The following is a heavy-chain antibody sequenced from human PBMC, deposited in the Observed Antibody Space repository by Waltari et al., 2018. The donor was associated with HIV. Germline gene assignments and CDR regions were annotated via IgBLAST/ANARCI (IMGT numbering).Heavy chain of an antibody. V-gene: IGHV3-9*01. J-gene: IGHJ4*02. Sequence: DVQRLASGGELVTPGRHLSLSLSVSGSTLVELALHWVRQVPGKGLEWVSGIDWNSRNIEDADSVKGRFIISRDNAKRSLYLDMTSLKSEDTAFYFCAKATERWLQPKFFDFWGQGTLVTVSS. D-gene: IGHD5-18*01. CDR2: IDWNSRNI. CDR1: GSTLVELA. CDR3: AKATERWLQPKFFDF.